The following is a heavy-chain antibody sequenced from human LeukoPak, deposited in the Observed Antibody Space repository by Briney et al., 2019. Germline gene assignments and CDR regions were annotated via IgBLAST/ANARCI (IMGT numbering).Heavy chain of an antibody. CDR2: ISAYNDKT. D-gene: IGHD2-8*01. J-gene: IGHJ4*02. CDR1: GYTFGTYG. CDR3: ARAGARISMLRGGLDY. V-gene: IGHV1-18*04. Sequence: ASVKVSCKASGYTFGTYGISWVRQAPGQGLEWMGWISAYNDKTNYAQKYEGRVTMTTDTSTTTAYMKLRSLTSDDTAVYYCARAGARISMLRGGLDYWGQGTLVTVSS.